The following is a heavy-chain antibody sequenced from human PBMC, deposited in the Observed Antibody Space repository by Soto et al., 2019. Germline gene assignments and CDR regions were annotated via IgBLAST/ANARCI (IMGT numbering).Heavy chain of an antibody. CDR2: IYYSGST. V-gene: IGHV4-61*01. D-gene: IGHD3-3*01. J-gene: IGHJ6*02. Sequence: SETLSLTCTVSGGSVSSGSYYWSWIRQPPGKGLEWIGYIYYSGSTNYNPSLKSRVTISVDTSKNQFSLKLSSVTAADTAVYYCARGNYDFWSGSPWGYYYYYGMDVWGQGTTVTVYS. CDR3: ARGNYDFWSGSPWGYYYYYGMDV. CDR1: GGSVSSGSYY.